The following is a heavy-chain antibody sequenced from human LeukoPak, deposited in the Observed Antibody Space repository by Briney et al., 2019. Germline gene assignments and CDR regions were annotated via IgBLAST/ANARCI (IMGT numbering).Heavy chain of an antibody. D-gene: IGHD3-10*01. J-gene: IGHJ4*02. CDR1: GFTFSSYS. CDR3: ARVFYGDSYYFDY. V-gene: IGHV3-21*01. Sequence: PGGSLRLSCAASGFTFSSYSMNWVRQAPGKGLEWVSSISSSSSYIYYADSVKGRFTISRDNAKNSLYLQMNSLRAEDTAVYYCARVFYGDSYYFDYWGQGTPVTVSS. CDR2: ISSSSSYI.